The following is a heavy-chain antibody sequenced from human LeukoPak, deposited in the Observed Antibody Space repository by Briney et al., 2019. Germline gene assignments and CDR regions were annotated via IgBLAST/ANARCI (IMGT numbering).Heavy chain of an antibody. CDR1: GFTFDDYA. J-gene: IGHJ4*02. CDR3: AKGRDGYNFFDY. V-gene: IGHV3-9*03. Sequence: GGSLRLSCAASGFTFDDYARHWVRHAPGKGLEGGSGISWNSGSIGYADSVEGRFTISRDNAKNSLYLQMNSLRAEDMALYYCAKGRDGYNFFDYWGQGTLVTVSS. D-gene: IGHD5-24*01. CDR2: ISWNSGSI.